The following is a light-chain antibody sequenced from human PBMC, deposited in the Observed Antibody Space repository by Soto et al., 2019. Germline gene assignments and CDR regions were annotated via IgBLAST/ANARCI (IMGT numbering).Light chain of an antibody. Sequence: EIVLTQSPGTLSLSPGERATLSCRASQSVSNSYLAWYQHKPGQAPRRLIYGASTRATGIPDRFSGSGSGKDFTLTISRLEPEDFAVYYCQQYGSSPWTFGQGTKVEIK. V-gene: IGKV3-20*01. CDR2: GAS. J-gene: IGKJ1*01. CDR1: QSVSNSY. CDR3: QQYGSSPWT.